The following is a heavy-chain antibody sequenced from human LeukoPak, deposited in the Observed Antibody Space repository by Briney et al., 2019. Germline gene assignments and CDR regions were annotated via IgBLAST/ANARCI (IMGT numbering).Heavy chain of an antibody. CDR2: INSDGSST. CDR3: ARDYGDYGDDAFDI. V-gene: IGHV3-74*01. CDR1: GFTFSSYW. J-gene: IGHJ3*02. D-gene: IGHD4-17*01. Sequence: GGSLRLSCAASGFTFSSYWMHWVRQAPGKGLEWVSRINSDGSSTNYADSVKGRFTISRDNAKNTLYLQMNSLRAEDTAVYYCARDYGDYGDDAFDIWGQGTMVTVSS.